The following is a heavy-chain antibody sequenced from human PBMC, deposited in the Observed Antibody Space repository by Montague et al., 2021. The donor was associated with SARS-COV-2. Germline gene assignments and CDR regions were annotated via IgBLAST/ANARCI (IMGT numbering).Heavy chain of an antibody. CDR3: ARGSQVGSWPPTDSGMDV. CDR2: TYYRSKWHN. Sequence: CAISGDSVSSNSAAWKWIRQSPSRGLEWLGRTYYRSKWHNDYAESVKSRITINPDTSKNQFSLQLNSVTPEDTAVYYCARGSQVGSWPPTDSGMDVWGQGTKVTVSS. V-gene: IGHV6-1*01. J-gene: IGHJ6*02. D-gene: IGHD6-13*01. CDR1: GDSVSSNSAA.